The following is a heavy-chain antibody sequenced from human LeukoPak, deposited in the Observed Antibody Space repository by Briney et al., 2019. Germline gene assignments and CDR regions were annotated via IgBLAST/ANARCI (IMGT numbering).Heavy chain of an antibody. Sequence: GGSLRLSCAVSGLTLSNYWMNWVRQAPGKGLEWVANINPDGGEERYVDSVKGRSVISRDNAKNSLYLQMNSLRAEDTAVYYCAIWGADQNYWGQGTLVTVSS. J-gene: IGHJ4*02. CDR1: GLTLSNYW. D-gene: IGHD3-16*01. CDR2: INPDGGEE. CDR3: AIWGADQNY. V-gene: IGHV3-7*02.